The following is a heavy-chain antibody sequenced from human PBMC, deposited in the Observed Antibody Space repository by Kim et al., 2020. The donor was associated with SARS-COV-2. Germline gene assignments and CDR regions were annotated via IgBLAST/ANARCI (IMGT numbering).Heavy chain of an antibody. J-gene: IGHJ4*02. Sequence: ASVKVSCKASGYTFSNYAMHWVRQAPGQRLEWMGWINAGSGNTEYSQKFQGRLIITRDTSASTAYTELSSLRSEDTAVYYCARGGAVLRFLEWLSSYFDYWGQGTLVTVSS. CDR1: GYTFSNYA. CDR3: ARGGAVLRFLEWLSSYFDY. CDR2: INAGSGNT. V-gene: IGHV1-3*01. D-gene: IGHD3-3*01.